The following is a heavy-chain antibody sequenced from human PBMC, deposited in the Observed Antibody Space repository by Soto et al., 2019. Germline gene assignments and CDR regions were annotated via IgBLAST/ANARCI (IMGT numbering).Heavy chain of an antibody. CDR1: GFTFSNAW. V-gene: IGHV3-15*01. J-gene: IGHJ4*01. Sequence: PGGSLRLSCAASGFTFSNAWMSWVRQAPGKGLEWVGRIKSKTDGGTTDYAAPVKGRFTISRDDSKNTLYLQMNSLKTEDTAVYYGTTQYSSGWLLFDYWGHGTLVTVPS. D-gene: IGHD6-19*01. CDR3: TTQYSSGWLLFDY. CDR2: IKSKTDGGTT.